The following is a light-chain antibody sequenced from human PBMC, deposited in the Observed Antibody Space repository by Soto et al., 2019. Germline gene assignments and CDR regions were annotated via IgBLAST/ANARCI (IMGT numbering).Light chain of an antibody. J-gene: IGKJ1*01. V-gene: IGKV1-33*01. Sequence: DIQMTQSPSSLSASVGDRVTISCQTSRDIRKYLNWYQQKPGKPPQLLIFEASNLETGVPSRFSGRGSGTNLTLTISSLQPEDFATYYCQQYIDVPRTLGQGTKVEIK. CDR1: RDIRKY. CDR3: QQYIDVPRT. CDR2: EAS.